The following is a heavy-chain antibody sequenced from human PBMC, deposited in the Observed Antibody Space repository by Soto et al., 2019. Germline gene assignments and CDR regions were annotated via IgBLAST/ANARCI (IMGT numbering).Heavy chain of an antibody. Sequence: QVQLVESGGGVVQPGRSLRLSCAASGFSFTGFGMHWVCQAPGKGLEWVAVIWYDGTRKYYADSVKGRFTISRDTSANTLYLQMNRLGAEDTAVYFCARDDDVNSHYSKFQYWGQGTLVTVSS. D-gene: IGHD2-15*01. CDR1: GFSFTGFG. CDR3: ARDDDVNSHYSKFQY. J-gene: IGHJ4*02. CDR2: IWYDGTRK. V-gene: IGHV3-33*01.